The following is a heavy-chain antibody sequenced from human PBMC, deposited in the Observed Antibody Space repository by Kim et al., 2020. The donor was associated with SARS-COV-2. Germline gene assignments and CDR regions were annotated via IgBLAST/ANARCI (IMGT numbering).Heavy chain of an antibody. CDR1: GGSISSSSYY. Sequence: SETLSLTCTVSGGSISSSSYYWGWIRQPPGKGLEWIGSIYYSGSTYYNPSLKSRVTISVDTSKNQFSLKLSSVTAADTAVYYCARTSYSSGWQGAFDIWGQGTMVTVSS. D-gene: IGHD6-19*01. CDR3: ARTSYSSGWQGAFDI. V-gene: IGHV4-39*01. CDR2: IYYSGST. J-gene: IGHJ3*02.